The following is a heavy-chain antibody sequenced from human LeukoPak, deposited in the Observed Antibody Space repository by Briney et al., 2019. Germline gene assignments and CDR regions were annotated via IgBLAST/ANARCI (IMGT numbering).Heavy chain of an antibody. V-gene: IGHV1-69*05. CDR2: IIPIFGTA. D-gene: IGHD5-18*01. J-gene: IGHJ4*02. Sequence: SVEVSCKASGGTFSSYAISWVRQAPGQGLEWMGGIIPIFGTANYAQKFQGRVTITTDESTSTAYMELSSLRSEDTAVYYCARGSIVDTAMVSYFDYWGQGTLVTVSS. CDR1: GGTFSSYA. CDR3: ARGSIVDTAMVSYFDY.